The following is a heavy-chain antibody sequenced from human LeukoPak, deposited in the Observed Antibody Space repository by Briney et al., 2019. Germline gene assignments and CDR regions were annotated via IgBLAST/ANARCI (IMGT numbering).Heavy chain of an antibody. CDR1: GYTFISYG. CDR3: ARDSSSSSGRHEIFDY. Sequence: ASVKVSCKASGYTFISYGISWVRQAPGQGLEWMGWINTYNGNAHYAQKFQGRVTMTTDTSTSTAYMELRSLKSDDTAVYYCARDSSSSSGRHEIFDYWGQGTLVPVSS. D-gene: IGHD6-19*01. V-gene: IGHV1-18*04. CDR2: INTYNGNA. J-gene: IGHJ4*02.